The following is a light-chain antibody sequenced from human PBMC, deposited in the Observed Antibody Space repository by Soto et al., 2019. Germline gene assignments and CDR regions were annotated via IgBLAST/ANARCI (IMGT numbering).Light chain of an antibody. CDR3: QQFERAPRYT. J-gene: IGKJ2*01. CDR2: GAS. Sequence: EIVLTQSPGTLSLSPGERATLSCRASESVSSTYLAWYQQKPGQAPRLLIYGASSRATGIPDRFSGSGSGTDFTLTISRLEPEDFAVYYCQQFERAPRYTFGQGTKLEIK. V-gene: IGKV3-20*01. CDR1: ESVSSTY.